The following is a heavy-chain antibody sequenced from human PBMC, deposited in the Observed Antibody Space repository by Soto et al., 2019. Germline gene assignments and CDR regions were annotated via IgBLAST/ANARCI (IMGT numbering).Heavy chain of an antibody. CDR3: ARDFPARFDP. CDR1: GGSIRSYC. J-gene: IGHJ5*02. V-gene: IGHV4-4*07. Sequence: PSETLSLTCIVSGGSIRSYCWSWIRQPAGKGLEWIGRICTSGSTNYNPSLKSRGTMSADTSKNQFSLKLTSVTVADTAVYYCARDFPARFDPWGQGTLVTVSS. CDR2: ICTSGST.